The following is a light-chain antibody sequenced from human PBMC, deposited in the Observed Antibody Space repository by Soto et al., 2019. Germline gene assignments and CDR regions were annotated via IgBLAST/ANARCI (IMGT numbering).Light chain of an antibody. CDR3: QQYNNWPRT. J-gene: IGKJ1*01. CDR2: AAS. Sequence: EIVMTQSPATLSVSPGERASLSCRASQSVSRSYLAWYQQRPGQAPRLLIYAASTRATGIPPRFSGSGSGTEFTLTISSLQSEDFAVYYCQQYNNWPRTFGQGTKVDIK. V-gene: IGKV3-15*01. CDR1: QSVSRSY.